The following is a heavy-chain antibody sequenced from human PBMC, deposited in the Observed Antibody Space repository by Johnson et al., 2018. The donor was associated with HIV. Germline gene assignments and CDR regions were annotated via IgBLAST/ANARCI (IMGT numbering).Heavy chain of an antibody. D-gene: IGHD3-10*01. CDR3: ARDPMVRGAGGFDI. CDR2: ISYDGSNK. J-gene: IGHJ3*02. V-gene: IGHV3-30*03. Sequence: QVQLVESGGGLVKPGGSLRLSCAASGFTFSNAWMSWVRQAPGQGLEWVAGISYDGSNKYYADSVKGRFTISRDNSKNTLYLQMNSLRSEDTAGYYCARDPMVRGAGGFDIWGQGTMVTVSS. CDR1: GFTFSNAW.